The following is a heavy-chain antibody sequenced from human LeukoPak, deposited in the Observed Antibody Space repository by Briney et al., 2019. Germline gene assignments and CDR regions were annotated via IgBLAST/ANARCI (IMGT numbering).Heavy chain of an antibody. V-gene: IGHV4-59*01. D-gene: IGHD3-22*01. CDR2: ISYRGST. Sequence: SETLSLTCTVSGGSISRYYWSWIRQPPGKGLEWIGYISYRGSTKYSPSLMSRVTISVDTSKNQFSLKLSSATAADTAVYYCARLDYYHFDYWGQGTVVTVSS. J-gene: IGHJ4*02. CDR1: GGSISRYY. CDR3: ARLDYYHFDY.